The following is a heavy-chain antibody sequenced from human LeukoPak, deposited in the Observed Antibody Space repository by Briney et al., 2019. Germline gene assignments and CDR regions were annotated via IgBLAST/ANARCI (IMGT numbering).Heavy chain of an antibody. CDR3: ARVTGYMIEDYFDY. Sequence: PSQTLSLTCTVSGGSISSYYWSWIRQPPGKGLGWIGYIYYSGSTDYNPSPKSPVTISVETSKNQFSLKLSSVTAADPAVYYCARVTGYMIEDYFDYWGQGTLVTVSS. CDR1: GGSISSYY. CDR2: IYYSGST. J-gene: IGHJ4*02. V-gene: IGHV4-59*01. D-gene: IGHD3-22*01.